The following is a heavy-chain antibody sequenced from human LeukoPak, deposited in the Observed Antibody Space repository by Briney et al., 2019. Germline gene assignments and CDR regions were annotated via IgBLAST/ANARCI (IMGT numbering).Heavy chain of an antibody. CDR1: GFTFSSYW. Sequence: GGSLRLSCAASGFTFSSYWMSWVRQAPGKGLEWVANIKQDGSEKYYVDSVKGRFTISRDNAKNSLYLQMNTLRAGDTAVYFCAKSPVSSCRGSFCYPFDYWGQGNLVTVSS. CDR3: AKSPVSSCRGSFCYPFDY. J-gene: IGHJ4*02. V-gene: IGHV3-7*03. CDR2: IKQDGSEK. D-gene: IGHD2-15*01.